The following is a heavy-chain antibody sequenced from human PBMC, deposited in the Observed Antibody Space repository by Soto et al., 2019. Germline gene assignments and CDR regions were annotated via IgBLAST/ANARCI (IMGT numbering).Heavy chain of an antibody. V-gene: IGHV4-34*01. J-gene: IGHJ6*02. CDR2: INHSGST. D-gene: IGHD6-19*01. CDR1: GGSFSGYY. CDR3: ATASRQNMAVAGPGYYGMDV. Sequence: SETLSLTCAVYGGSFSGYYWIWIRQPPGKGLEWIGEINHSGSTNYNPSLKSRVTISVDTSKNQFSLKLSSLRSEDTAVYYCATASRQNMAVAGPGYYGMDVWGQGTTVTLSS.